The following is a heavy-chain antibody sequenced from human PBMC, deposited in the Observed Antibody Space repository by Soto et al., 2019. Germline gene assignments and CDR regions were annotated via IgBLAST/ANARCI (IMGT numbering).Heavy chain of an antibody. V-gene: IGHV4-30-4*01. Sequence: QVQLQESGPGLVKPSQTLSLTCTVSGGPINSPDYYWTWIRQSPGKGLEWIWYLYFNGDTQYNPSLRTPVSMSLDTSKKHFSLKMRSVTAADTAVYYCARGISKYSSWYEPHTWFDAWGPGVLVTVSS. CDR1: GGPINSPDYY. CDR2: LYFNGDT. CDR3: ARGISKYSSWYEPHTWFDA. D-gene: IGHD6-13*01. J-gene: IGHJ5*02.